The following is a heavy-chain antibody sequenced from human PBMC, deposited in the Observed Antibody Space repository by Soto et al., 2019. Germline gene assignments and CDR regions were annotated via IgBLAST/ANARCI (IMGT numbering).Heavy chain of an antibody. CDR1: GGSFSGYY. D-gene: IGHD2-2*01. V-gene: IGHV4-34*01. CDR3: ARDIVVVPAAMTGMAV. CDR2: INHSGST. Sequence: SETLSLTCAVYGGSFSGYYWSWIRQPPGKGLEWIGEINHSGSTNYNPSLKSRVTISVDTSKNQFSLKLSSVTAADTGVYYCARDIVVVPAAMTGMAVWGQGTTVTVSS. J-gene: IGHJ6*02.